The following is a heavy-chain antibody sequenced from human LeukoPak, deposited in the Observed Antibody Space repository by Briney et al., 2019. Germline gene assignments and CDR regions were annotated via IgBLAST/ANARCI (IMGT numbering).Heavy chain of an antibody. V-gene: IGHV3-23*01. CDR3: ARGREGLFGVVIGLDY. CDR2: ISGGGGSS. CDR1: GFTFSSSG. D-gene: IGHD3-3*01. J-gene: IGHJ4*02. Sequence: PGGPLRLSCAASGFTFSSSGMSWVRQAPGKGLEWVSTISGGGGSSYYADSVKGRFTISRDNSKNTLYLQMNSLRAEDTAVYYYARGREGLFGVVIGLDYWGQGTLVTVSS.